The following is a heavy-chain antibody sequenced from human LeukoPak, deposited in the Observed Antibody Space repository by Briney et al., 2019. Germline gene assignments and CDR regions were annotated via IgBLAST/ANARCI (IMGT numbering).Heavy chain of an antibody. Sequence: GGSLRLSCAASGFTFSSYSMNWVRQAPGKGPEWVSSISSSSSYIYYADSVKGRFTISRDNAKNSLYLQMNSLRAEDTAVYYCASLVDSSWYYFDYWGQGTLVTVSS. CDR2: ISSSSSYI. CDR3: ASLVDSSWYYFDY. J-gene: IGHJ4*02. V-gene: IGHV3-21*01. CDR1: GFTFSSYS. D-gene: IGHD6-13*01.